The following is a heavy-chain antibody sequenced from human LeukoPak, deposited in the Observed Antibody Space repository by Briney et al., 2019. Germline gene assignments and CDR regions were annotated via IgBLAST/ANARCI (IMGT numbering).Heavy chain of an antibody. Sequence: GSVTVSCKASGYTFTGYYMHWVRQAPGQGLEWMGWINPNSGGTNYAQKFQGRVTMTRDRSISTAYMELSRLRSDDTAVYYCASDYYDSSANLDYWGQGTLVTVSS. CDR3: ASDYYDSSANLDY. CDR1: GYTFTGYY. CDR2: INPNSGGT. V-gene: IGHV1-2*02. J-gene: IGHJ4*02. D-gene: IGHD3-22*01.